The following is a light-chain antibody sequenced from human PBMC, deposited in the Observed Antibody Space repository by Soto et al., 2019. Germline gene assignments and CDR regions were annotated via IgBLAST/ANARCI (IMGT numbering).Light chain of an antibody. CDR2: YDK. Sequence: SYELTQPPSVSVAPGKTAMVTCGGDNIESKLVHWYQHRPGQAPVLVIYYDKDRPSGIPERFSGSNSGNTATLTISRVEAGDEADYYCQVWDSSSDLYVFGPGTKLTVL. J-gene: IGLJ1*01. CDR3: QVWDSSSDLYV. CDR1: NIESKL. V-gene: IGLV3-21*04.